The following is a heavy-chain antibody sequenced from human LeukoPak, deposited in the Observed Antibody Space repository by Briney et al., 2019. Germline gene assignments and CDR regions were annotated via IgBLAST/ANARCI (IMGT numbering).Heavy chain of an antibody. D-gene: IGHD3-16*01. CDR1: GFTFSSYA. V-gene: IGHV3-30-3*01. CDR3: AREGRTYVGFDY. J-gene: IGHJ4*02. CDR2: ISYDGSNK. Sequence: PGGSLRLSCAASGFTFSSYAMHWVRQAPGKGLEWVAVISYDGSNKYYADSVKGRFTISRDNSKNTLYLQMNSLRAEDTAVYSRAREGRTYVGFDYWGQGTLVTVSS.